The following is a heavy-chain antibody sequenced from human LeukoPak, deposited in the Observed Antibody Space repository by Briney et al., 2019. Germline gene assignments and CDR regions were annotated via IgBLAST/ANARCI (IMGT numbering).Heavy chain of an antibody. CDR1: GGTFSSYT. J-gene: IGHJ6*03. V-gene: IGHV1-2*02. CDR2: INPNSGGT. CDR3: ARAVSGLYYYYYYYMDV. Sequence: ASVKVSCKASGGTFSSYTISWVRQAPGQELEWMGWINPNSGGTNYAQKFQGRVTMTRDTSISTAYMELSRLRSDDTAVYYCARAVSGLYYYYYYYMDVWGKGTTVTVSS. D-gene: IGHD2-2*02.